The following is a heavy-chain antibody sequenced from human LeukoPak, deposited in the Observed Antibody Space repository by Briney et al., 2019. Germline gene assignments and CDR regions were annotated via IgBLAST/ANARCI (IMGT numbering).Heavy chain of an antibody. CDR2: ISYDGSNK. J-gene: IGHJ4*02. CDR3: ANVFQWLVEY. Sequence: PGRSLRCSCAGSGFTFSSYAMHWLRQAPGKGLEWVAVISYDGSNKYYADSVKGRCTISRDNSKNTLYLQMNRLRAEDTAVYYCANVFQWLVEYWGQGTLVTVSS. CDR1: GFTFSSYA. D-gene: IGHD6-19*01. V-gene: IGHV3-30*01.